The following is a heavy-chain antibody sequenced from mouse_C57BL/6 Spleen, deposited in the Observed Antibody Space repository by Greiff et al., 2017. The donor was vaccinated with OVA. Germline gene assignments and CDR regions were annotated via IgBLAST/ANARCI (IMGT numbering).Heavy chain of an antibody. V-gene: IGHV1-52*01. D-gene: IGHD1-1*02. CDR2: IDPSDSET. CDR1: GYTFTSYW. Sequence: QVQLQQPGAELVRPGSSVKLSCKASGYTFTSYWMHWVKQRPIQGLEWIGNIDPSDSETHYNQKFKDKATLTVDKTSSIAYILLSSLTSEKSAVYYCARSPEDMDRFFAYWGQGTLVTVSA. J-gene: IGHJ3*01. CDR3: ARSPEDMDRFFAY.